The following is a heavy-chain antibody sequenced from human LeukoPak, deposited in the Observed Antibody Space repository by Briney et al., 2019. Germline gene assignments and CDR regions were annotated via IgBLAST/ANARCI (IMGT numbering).Heavy chain of an antibody. D-gene: IGHD1-26*01. V-gene: IGHV4-31*03. CDR1: GGSISSGGYY. J-gene: IGHJ4*02. CDR3: ARYSGSYYVGLSTFDY. Sequence: SETLSLTCTVSGGSISSGGYYWSWIRQHPGKGLEWIGYIYYSGSTYYNPSLKSRVTISVDTSKNQFSLKLRSVTAADTAVYYCARYSGSYYVGLSTFDYWGQETLVTVSS. CDR2: IYYSGST.